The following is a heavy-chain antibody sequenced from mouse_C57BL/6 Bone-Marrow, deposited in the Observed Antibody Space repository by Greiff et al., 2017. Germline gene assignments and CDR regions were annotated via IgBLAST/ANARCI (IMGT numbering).Heavy chain of an antibody. CDR3: ARTGPSYYDYLFDY. V-gene: IGHV2-2*01. J-gene: IGHJ2*01. D-gene: IGHD2-4*01. CDR1: GFSLTSYG. Sequence: QVQLQQSGPGLVQPSQSLSITCTVSGFSLTSYGVHWVRQSPGKGLEWLGVIWSGGSTDYNAAFISRLSISKDNSKSKVFFKMNSLQADDTAIYYCARTGPSYYDYLFDYWGQGTTLTVSS. CDR2: IWSGGST.